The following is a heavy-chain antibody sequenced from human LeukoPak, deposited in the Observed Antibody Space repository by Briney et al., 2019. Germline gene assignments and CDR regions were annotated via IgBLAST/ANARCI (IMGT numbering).Heavy chain of an antibody. CDR1: GFTFSDYY. CDR3: ARAGIAAANWFDP. D-gene: IGHD6-13*01. Sequence: GGSLRLSCAASGFTFSDYYMSWIRQAPGKGLEWVSYISSSGSTIYYADSVKGRFTISRDNAKNSLYLQMNRLRAEDTAVYYCARAGIAAANWFDPWGQGTLVTVSS. CDR2: ISSSGSTI. J-gene: IGHJ5*02. V-gene: IGHV3-11*01.